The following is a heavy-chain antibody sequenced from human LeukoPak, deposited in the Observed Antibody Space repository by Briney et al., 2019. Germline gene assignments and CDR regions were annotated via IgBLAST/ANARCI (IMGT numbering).Heavy chain of an antibody. CDR3: AKTTAGYSSGRYPGWPVGY. Sequence: GGSLRLSCAASGFTFRSYAIYWVRQAPGKGLEWVSGISGSGGDTYFADSVKGRFTIFRDNSKNTVFLQMDSLRAEDTAVYYCAKTTAGYSSGRYPGWPVGYWGLGTLVTVSS. D-gene: IGHD6-19*01. V-gene: IGHV3-23*01. J-gene: IGHJ4*02. CDR2: ISGSGGDT. CDR1: GFTFRSYA.